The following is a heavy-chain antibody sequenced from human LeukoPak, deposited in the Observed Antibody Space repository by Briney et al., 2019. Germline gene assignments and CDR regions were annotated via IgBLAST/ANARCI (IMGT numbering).Heavy chain of an antibody. CDR2: IYSGGST. CDR3: ARDLTVGYFGELGY. J-gene: IGHJ4*02. D-gene: IGHD3-10*01. Sequence: GGSLRLSCAASGFTVSNNYMNWVRQAPGKGLEWVSVIYSGGSTYYADSVKGRFTVSRDNSKNAIYLQMNSLRAEDTAIYYCARDLTVGYFGELGYWGQGALVTVSS. CDR1: GFTVSNNY. V-gene: IGHV3-53*01.